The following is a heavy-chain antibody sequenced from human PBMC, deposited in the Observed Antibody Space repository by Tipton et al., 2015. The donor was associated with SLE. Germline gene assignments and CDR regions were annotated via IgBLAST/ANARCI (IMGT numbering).Heavy chain of an antibody. CDR3: VKDISRVTTLGGMDV. D-gene: IGHD3-16*01. CDR2: VDPEDGET. J-gene: IGHJ6*02. Sequence: QLVQSGAEVKKPGATVKISCNVSGYTFTDYCIHWVQQAPGRGLEWMGLVDPEDGETIYAEKFQGRVTITADTSTDTAYMELSSLRSEDTAVYYRVKDISRVTTLGGMDVWGQGTSVTVSS. CDR1: GYTFTDYC. V-gene: IGHV1-69-2*01.